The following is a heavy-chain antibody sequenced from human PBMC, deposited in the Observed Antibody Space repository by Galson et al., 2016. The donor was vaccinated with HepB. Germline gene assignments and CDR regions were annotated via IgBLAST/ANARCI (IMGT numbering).Heavy chain of an antibody. D-gene: IGHD2-21*02. CDR1: GFTFGSYA. CDR3: ARDRAVTPRLGCPLY. J-gene: IGHJ4*02. Sequence: SLRLSCAASGFTFGSYAMTWVRQAPGKGLEWVSGIGGSGGSINYADSVKGRFTISRDNPKNTLYLQMNSLRPEDTAIYYCARDRAVTPRLGCPLYWGQGILVTVSS. V-gene: IGHV3-23*01. CDR2: IGGSGGSI.